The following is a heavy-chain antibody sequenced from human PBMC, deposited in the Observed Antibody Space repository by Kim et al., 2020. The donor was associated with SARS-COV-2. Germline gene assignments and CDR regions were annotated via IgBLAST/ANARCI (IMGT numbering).Heavy chain of an antibody. J-gene: IGHJ4*02. D-gene: IGHD4-17*01. V-gene: IGHV4-39*01. CDR1: GGSISSSSYY. CDR3: ARLVYYGGPPNPIFDY. Sequence: SETLSLTCTVSGGSISSSSYYWGWIRQPPGKGLEWIGSIYYSGSTYYNPSLKSRVTISVDTSKNQFSLKLSSVTAADTAVYYCARLVYYGGPPNPIFDYWGQGTLVTVSS. CDR2: IYYSGST.